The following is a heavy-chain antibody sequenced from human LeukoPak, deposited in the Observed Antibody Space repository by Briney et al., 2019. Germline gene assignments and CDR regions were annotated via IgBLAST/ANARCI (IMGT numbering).Heavy chain of an antibody. V-gene: IGHV3-23*01. CDR2: ICANDGNT. CDR3: AKGSGSSCYSPCDY. D-gene: IGHD2-15*01. J-gene: IGHJ4*02. CDR1: GFTFSTYS. Sequence: GGSLRLSCAASGFTFSTYSMNWVRQAPGKGLEWVSVICANDGNTYYADAVKGRFTISRDNSKDTLYLQMDSLRAEDTAVYYCAKGSGSSCYSPCDYWGQGILVTVSS.